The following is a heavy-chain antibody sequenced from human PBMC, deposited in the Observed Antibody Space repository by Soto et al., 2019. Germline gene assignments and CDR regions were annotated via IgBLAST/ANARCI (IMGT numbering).Heavy chain of an antibody. Sequence: SQTLSLTCPFSRGSISSGTNYWAWIRQPPGKGLEWIANIYYSGSTFYNPSLKSRVTISLDTSKNQLSLKLRSVTAADTAVYYCARHDAGWYFGAWCQGALVT. J-gene: IGHJ4*02. CDR1: RGSISSGTNY. CDR3: ARHDAGWYFGA. CDR2: IYYSGST. V-gene: IGHV4-39*01.